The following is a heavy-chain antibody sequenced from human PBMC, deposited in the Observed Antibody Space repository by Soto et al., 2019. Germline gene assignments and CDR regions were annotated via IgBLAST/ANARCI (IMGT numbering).Heavy chain of an antibody. Sequence: EVQLVESGGGLVQPGGSLRLSCVASGFAFRRHWMHWVRQSPGKGPVWVARIDGDGSSRMYADSVKGRFIIDRDNAKNTVFLQMSSLGVDDTAVYYCAREIIEELGTIRWFDPWGQGTLVTVSS. J-gene: IGHJ5*02. V-gene: IGHV3-74*03. CDR3: AREIIEELGTIRWFDP. D-gene: IGHD6-6*01. CDR1: GFAFRRHW. CDR2: IDGDGSSR.